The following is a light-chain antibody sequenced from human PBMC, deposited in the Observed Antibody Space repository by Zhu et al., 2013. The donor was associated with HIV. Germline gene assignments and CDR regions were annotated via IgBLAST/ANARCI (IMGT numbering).Light chain of an antibody. CDR2: GAS. CDR3: QQYGNSPRT. V-gene: IGKV3-20*01. J-gene: IGKJ1*01. Sequence: EIVLTQSPGTLSLSPGERATLSCRASQSVTNSFLAWYQQKPGQSPRLLIYGASTRATGIPDRFSGSGSGTDFTLTITRLEPEDFAVYYCQQYGNSPRTFGQGPRWKSN. CDR1: QSVTNSF.